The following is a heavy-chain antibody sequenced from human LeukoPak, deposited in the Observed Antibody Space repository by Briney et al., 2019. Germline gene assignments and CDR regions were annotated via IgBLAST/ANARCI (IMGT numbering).Heavy chain of an antibody. CDR3: ARTYYYDSSGYSYFDY. D-gene: IGHD3-22*01. Sequence: GASVKVSCKPSGYTFTTYDINWVRQAPGQGLEWMGGIIPIFGTANYAQKFQGRVTITADESTSTAYMELSSLRSEDTAVYYCARTYYYDSSGYSYFDYWGQGTLVTVSS. CDR2: IIPIFGTA. CDR1: GYTFTTYD. J-gene: IGHJ4*02. V-gene: IGHV1-69*13.